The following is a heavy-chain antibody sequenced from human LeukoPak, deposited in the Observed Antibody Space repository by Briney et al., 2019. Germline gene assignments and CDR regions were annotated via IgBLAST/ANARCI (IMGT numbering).Heavy chain of an antibody. CDR1: GYTFTSYG. Sequence: ASVKVSCKASGYTFTSYGISWVRQAPGQGLEWMGWISAYNGNTNYAQKLQGRVNMTTDTSTSTAYMELRSLRSDDTAVYYCARGSYYYDSSGYWYFDLWGRGTLVTVSS. V-gene: IGHV1-18*01. D-gene: IGHD3-22*01. J-gene: IGHJ2*01. CDR2: ISAYNGNT. CDR3: ARGSYYYDSSGYWYFDL.